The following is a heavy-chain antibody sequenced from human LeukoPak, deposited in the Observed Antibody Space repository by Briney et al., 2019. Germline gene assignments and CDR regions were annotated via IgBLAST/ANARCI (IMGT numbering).Heavy chain of an antibody. V-gene: IGHV3-66*02. Sequence: GGSLRLSCAASGFTVSSNYMSWVRQAPGKGLEWVSVIYSGGSTYYADSVKGRFTISRDNSKNTLYLQMNSLRAEDTAVYYCARGLRMDWFDPWGQGTQVTVSS. CDR3: ARGLRMDWFDP. J-gene: IGHJ5*02. D-gene: IGHD1-14*01. CDR2: IYSGGST. CDR1: GFTVSSNY.